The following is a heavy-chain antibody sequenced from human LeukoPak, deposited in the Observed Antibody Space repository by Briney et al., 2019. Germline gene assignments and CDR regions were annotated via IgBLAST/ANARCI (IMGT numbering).Heavy chain of an antibody. J-gene: IGHJ4*02. V-gene: IGHV1-8*01. CDR3: ARGRQVGGSYYFDY. Sequence: ASVKVSCKASGYTFTSYDINWVQQATGQGLEWMGWMNPNSGNTGYAQKFQGRVTMTRNTSISTAYMELSSLRSEDTAVHYCARGRQVGGSYYFDYWGQGTLVTVSS. D-gene: IGHD1-26*01. CDR1: GYTFTSYD. CDR2: MNPNSGNT.